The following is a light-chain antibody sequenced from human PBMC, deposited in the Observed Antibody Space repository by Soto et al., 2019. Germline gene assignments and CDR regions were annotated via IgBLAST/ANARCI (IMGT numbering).Light chain of an antibody. V-gene: IGKV3-20*01. J-gene: IGKJ1*01. Sequence: EIVFTQSPGTLSLSTGEGATLSCRASQRVSNNYLAWYQQNQGQAPRLLIYGASRRATGIPDRFSGSGSGTAFTLTISRLEPEDFAVYYCQQYADSLWTFGQGTKVDNK. CDR3: QQYADSLWT. CDR2: GAS. CDR1: QRVSNNY.